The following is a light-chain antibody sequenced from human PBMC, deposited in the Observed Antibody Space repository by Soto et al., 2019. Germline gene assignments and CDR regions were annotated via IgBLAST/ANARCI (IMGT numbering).Light chain of an antibody. V-gene: IGKV1-39*01. CDR1: QTISNY. CDR3: QQSYTIPWM. CDR2: AAS. Sequence: DIHMTQSPSSLSAFVGDSVTITCRAGQTISNYVNWYHQKPGKAPKVLIYAASTLQSGVPSRFSGSGSGADFTLTISSLQPEDFATYYCQQSYTIPWMFGQGTKVESK. J-gene: IGKJ1*01.